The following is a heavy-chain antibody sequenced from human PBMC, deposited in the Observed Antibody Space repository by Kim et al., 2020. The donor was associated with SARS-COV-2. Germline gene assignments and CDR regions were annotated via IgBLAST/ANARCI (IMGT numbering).Heavy chain of an antibody. CDR2: INPSSSST. Sequence: ASVKVSCKASGYTFTSNYIHWVRQAPGQGLEWMGKINPSSSSTSDAQTFQGRVTLTRDTSTSTAYMELSSLRSDDTAVYYCARAGMAVATTGPGYFDYWGQGTLVTVSS. V-gene: IGHV1-46*01. D-gene: IGHD5-12*01. J-gene: IGHJ4*02. CDR1: GYTFTSNY. CDR3: ARAGMAVATTGPGYFDY.